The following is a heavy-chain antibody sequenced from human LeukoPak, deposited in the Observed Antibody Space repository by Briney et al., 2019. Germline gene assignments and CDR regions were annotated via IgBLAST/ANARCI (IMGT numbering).Heavy chain of an antibody. Sequence: RSSETLSLTCTVSGGSISSSSYYWGWIRQPPGKGLEWIGSIYYSGSTYYNPSLKSRVTISVDTSKNQFSLKLSSVTAADTAVYYCASVEVVVTSFDYWGQGTLVTVSS. CDR2: IYYSGST. CDR1: GGSISSSSYY. CDR3: ASVEVVVTSFDY. D-gene: IGHD3-22*01. J-gene: IGHJ4*02. V-gene: IGHV4-39*07.